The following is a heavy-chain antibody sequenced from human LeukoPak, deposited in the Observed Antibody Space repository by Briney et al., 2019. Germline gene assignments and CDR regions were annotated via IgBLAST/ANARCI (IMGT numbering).Heavy chain of an antibody. V-gene: IGHV3-21*01. J-gene: IGHJ4*02. CDR2: ISSSSSYI. CDR3: ARGRYGVYYFDY. D-gene: IGHD4-17*01. CDR1: GFTFSSYS. Sequence: PGGSLRLSCAASGFTFSSYSMNWVRQAPGKGLEWVSSISSSSSYIYYADSVKGRFTISRDNAKNSLYLQMNSLRAEDTAVYYCARGRYGVYYFDYWGQGTLVTVSS.